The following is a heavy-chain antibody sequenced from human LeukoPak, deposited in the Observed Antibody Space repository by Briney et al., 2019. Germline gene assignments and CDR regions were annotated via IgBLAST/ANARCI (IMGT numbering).Heavy chain of an antibody. J-gene: IGHJ4*02. Sequence: ASVKVSCKASGYTFTGHFIHWVRQAPGQGLDWMGWSNPNSGGTNYAQKFQGRVTMTRDTSISTAYMELSRVISDDTAVYYCAREYSRYSGTYYDYWGQGTLVTVSS. D-gene: IGHD5-12*01. CDR2: SNPNSGGT. V-gene: IGHV1-2*02. CDR3: AREYSRYSGTYYDY. CDR1: GYTFTGHF.